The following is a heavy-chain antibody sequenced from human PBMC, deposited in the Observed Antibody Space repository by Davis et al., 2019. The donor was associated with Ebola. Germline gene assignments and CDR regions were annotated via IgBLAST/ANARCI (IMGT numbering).Heavy chain of an antibody. D-gene: IGHD2-15*01. CDR3: ARLSCAGGSCANWLDA. CDR1: GYSFTHYW. V-gene: IGHV5-51*01. Sequence: GESLKISCKGSGYSFTHYWIGWVRQMPGKGLEWMGIINPDDSDTRYSPSFQGQVTISVDKSINTAYLQWSSLRASDTAIYFCARLSCAGGSCANWLDAWGQGTLVTVSS. J-gene: IGHJ5*02. CDR2: INPDDSDT.